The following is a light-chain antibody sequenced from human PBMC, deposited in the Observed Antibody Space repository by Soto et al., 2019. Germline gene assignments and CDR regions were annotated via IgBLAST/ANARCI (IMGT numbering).Light chain of an antibody. Sequence: DIQMTQSPSSLSASVGDRVTITCRASQSISSYLNWYQQKPGKAPKLLIYAASSLQSGVPSRFSGSGSGTEFTLIISSLQPEDFATYYCQQSYSTPWTFGQGTKVEIK. CDR1: QSISSY. CDR3: QQSYSTPWT. V-gene: IGKV1-39*01. J-gene: IGKJ1*01. CDR2: AAS.